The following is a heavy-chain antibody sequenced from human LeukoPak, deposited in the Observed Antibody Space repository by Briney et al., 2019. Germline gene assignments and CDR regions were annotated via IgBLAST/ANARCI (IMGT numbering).Heavy chain of an antibody. CDR3: ARDQLGIAAASFDY. CDR2: ISAYNGNT. CDR1: GYTFTSYG. D-gene: IGHD6-13*01. V-gene: IGHV1-18*01. Sequence: ASVKVSCKASGYTFTSYGISWVRQAPGQGLEWMGWISAYNGNTNYAQKLQGRVTMTTDTSTSTAYVELRSLRSDDTAVYYCARDQLGIAAASFDYWGQGTLVTVSS. J-gene: IGHJ4*02.